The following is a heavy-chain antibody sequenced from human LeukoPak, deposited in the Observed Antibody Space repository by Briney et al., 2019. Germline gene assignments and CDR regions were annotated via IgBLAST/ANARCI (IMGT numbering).Heavy chain of an antibody. V-gene: IGHV1-2*02. J-gene: IGHJ4*02. CDR2: INSHSGGT. Sequence: ASVKVPCKASGSTFSDYYIHWVRQAPGQGLEWMGWINSHSGGTNYAQKFQDRVTMTRDTSISTVYMEMSRLTSDDTAVFYCARDQVGFDNWGQGTLVTVSS. CDR3: ARDQVGFDN. D-gene: IGHD1-26*01. CDR1: GSTFSDYY.